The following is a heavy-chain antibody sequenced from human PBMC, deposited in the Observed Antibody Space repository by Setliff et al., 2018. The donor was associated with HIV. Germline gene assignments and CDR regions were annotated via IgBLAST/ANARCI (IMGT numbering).Heavy chain of an antibody. CDR3: ARDNYDDYSRVQMVV. CDR2: ISTYKGNT. V-gene: IGHV1-18*04. Sequence: ASVKVSCKASGYTFTSYGISWVRQAPGQGLEWMGWISTYKGNTKYGQKFQGRXXXTTDTSTSTAYMELRSLRSDDTAIYYCARDNYDDYSRVQMVVWGKGTXXXVSX. CDR1: GYTFTSYG. J-gene: IGHJ6*04. D-gene: IGHD4-17*01.